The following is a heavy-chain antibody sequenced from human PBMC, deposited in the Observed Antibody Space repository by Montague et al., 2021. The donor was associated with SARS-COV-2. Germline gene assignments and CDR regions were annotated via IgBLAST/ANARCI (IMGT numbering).Heavy chain of an antibody. CDR2: MSHDGSYE. D-gene: IGHD6-19*01. V-gene: IGHV3-33*01. J-gene: IGHJ4*02. CDR1: GFTFSTYA. Sequence: SLRLSCAASGFTFSTYAIHWVRQAPGKGLEWVAIMSHDGSYEYYADSVKGRFTISRDSSKNTLHLQMNSLTAEDTAVYYCAVQPRDSRAWHPFDYWGQGTLVTVSS. CDR3: AVQPRDSRAWHPFDY.